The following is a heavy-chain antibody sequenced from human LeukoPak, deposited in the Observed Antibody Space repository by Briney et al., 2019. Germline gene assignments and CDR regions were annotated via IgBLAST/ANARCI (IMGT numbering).Heavy chain of an antibody. CDR2: IYYSGGT. J-gene: IGHJ4*02. V-gene: IGHV4-39*02. CDR1: GDSFSSSTYH. D-gene: IGHD6-6*01. Sequence: PSEALSLTRTVSGDSFSSSTYHWGWIRQPPGKGRGWIGSIYYSGGTYYNPSLRSRVTISVDTSKNQFSLKLSSVTAADTAVYYCAREALFAARLFDYWGQGTLVTVSS. CDR3: AREALFAARLFDY.